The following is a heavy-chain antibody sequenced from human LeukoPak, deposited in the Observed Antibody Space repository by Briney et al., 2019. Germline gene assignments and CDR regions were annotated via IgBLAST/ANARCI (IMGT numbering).Heavy chain of an antibody. CDR3: AREILTGYAFDI. Sequence: GGPVRLSCAASGFTFSTYAMHWVRQAPGKGLEWVAFISYDGTNKYCADSVKGRFTISRDNSKNTLYLQMNSLRAEDTALYYCAREILTGYAFDIWGQRTLGSVSS. CDR2: ISYDGTNK. D-gene: IGHD7-27*01. CDR1: GFTFSTYA. V-gene: IGHV3-30-3*01. J-gene: IGHJ3*02.